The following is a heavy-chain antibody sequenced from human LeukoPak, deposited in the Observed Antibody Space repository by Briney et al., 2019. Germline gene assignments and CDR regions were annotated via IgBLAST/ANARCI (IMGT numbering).Heavy chain of an antibody. CDR1: RFIVSSSY. D-gene: IGHD6-19*01. Sequence: GGSLRLSCAASRFIVSSSYMNWVRQAPGKGLEWVSLIDSGGYTYYADSVKGRFTISRDNSKNTLYLQMSSLRVEDTAVYYCARGGSGWYAFDSWGQGTLVTVSS. CDR3: ARGGSGWYAFDS. CDR2: IDSGGYT. J-gene: IGHJ4*02. V-gene: IGHV3-66*01.